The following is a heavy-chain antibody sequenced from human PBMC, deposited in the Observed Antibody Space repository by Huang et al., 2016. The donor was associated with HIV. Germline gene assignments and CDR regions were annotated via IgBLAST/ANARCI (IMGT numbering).Heavy chain of an antibody. J-gene: IGHJ3*02. CDR3: ARDSPLLGVVIVVVPTAPNAFDI. V-gene: IGHV1-18*01. CDR1: GYTFTSYG. D-gene: IGHD2-2*01. Sequence: QVQLVQSGVEVKKPGASVKVSCKASGYTFTSYGISWVRQAPGQGLEWMGWIRAYNGVTTDAKNVQGRVTMTTDTATSTAYMELRSLRSDDTAVYYCARDSPLLGVVIVVVPTAPNAFDIWGQGTMVTVSS. CDR2: IRAYNGVT.